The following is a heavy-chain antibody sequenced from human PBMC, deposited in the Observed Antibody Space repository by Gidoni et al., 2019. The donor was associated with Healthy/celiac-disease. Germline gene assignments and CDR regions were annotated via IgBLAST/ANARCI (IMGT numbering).Heavy chain of an antibody. CDR2: IRSKANSYAT. V-gene: IGHV3-73*01. CDR3: TRFNVDIVASSDAFDI. J-gene: IGHJ3*02. D-gene: IGHD5-12*01. CDR1: GFTFSGSA. Sequence: EVQLVASGGGLFQPGGSLKLSCAASGFTFSGSAMHWVRQASGKGLEWGGRIRSKANSYATAYAASVKGRFTISRDDSKNKAYLQMNSLKTEDTAVYYCTRFNVDIVASSDAFDIWGQGTMVTVSS.